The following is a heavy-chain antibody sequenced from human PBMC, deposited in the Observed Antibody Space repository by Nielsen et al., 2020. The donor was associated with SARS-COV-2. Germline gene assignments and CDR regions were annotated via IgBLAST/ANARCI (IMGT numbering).Heavy chain of an antibody. CDR3: ARGGGVDGDYGFGFADY. D-gene: IGHD4-17*01. V-gene: IGHV3-66*01. CDR2: IYSGGST. CDR1: GFTVSSNY. Sequence: GESLKISCAASGFTVSSNYMSWVRQAPGKGLEWVSVIYSGGSTYYADSVKGRFTISRDNAKNSLYLQMNSLRAEDTAVYYCARGGGVDGDYGFGFADYWGQGTLVTVSS. J-gene: IGHJ4*02.